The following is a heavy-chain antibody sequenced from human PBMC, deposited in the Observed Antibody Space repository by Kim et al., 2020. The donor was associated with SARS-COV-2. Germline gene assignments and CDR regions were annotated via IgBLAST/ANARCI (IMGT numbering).Heavy chain of an antibody. V-gene: IGHV3-30*07. D-gene: IGHD1-26*01. CDR3: ARDPRDGYYFFDH. J-gene: IGHJ4*02. Sequence: VKSRFSISRDTSRKPVWLQMNTLRAEDMAVYYCARDPRDGYYFFDHWGQGTLVTVSS.